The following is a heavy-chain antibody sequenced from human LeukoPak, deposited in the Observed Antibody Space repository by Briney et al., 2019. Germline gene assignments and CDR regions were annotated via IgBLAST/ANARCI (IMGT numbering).Heavy chain of an antibody. CDR1: GFTFSSYA. Sequence: GRSLRLSCAASGFTFSSYAMHWVHQAPGKGLEWVAVISYDGSNKYYADSVKGRFTISRDNSKNTLYLQMNSLRAEDTAVYYCASVTDQPYWGQGTLVTVSS. CDR2: ISYDGSNK. V-gene: IGHV3-30-3*01. CDR3: ASVTDQPY. J-gene: IGHJ4*02. D-gene: IGHD1-14*01.